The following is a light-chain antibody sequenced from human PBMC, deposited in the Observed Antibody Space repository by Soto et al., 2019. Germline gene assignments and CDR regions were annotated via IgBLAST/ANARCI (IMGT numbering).Light chain of an antibody. CDR1: LTISDNY. J-gene: IGKJ1*01. CDR3: QQYGSSPWT. CDR2: DAS. V-gene: IGKV3-20*01. Sequence: EIVLTHSPGTLSLSPGERATLSCRASLTISDNYLAWYQQKAGQAPRLVIYDASNRATGIPDRFSASGSGTDFTLTIRRLEPEDFAVYYCQQYGSSPWTFGQGTKVDIK.